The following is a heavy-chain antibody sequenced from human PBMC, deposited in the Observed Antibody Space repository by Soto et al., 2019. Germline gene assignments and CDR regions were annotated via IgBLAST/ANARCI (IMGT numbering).Heavy chain of an antibody. CDR3: ARVVRVSAVAGTLAY. CDR2: INAGNGNT. V-gene: IGHV1-3*05. D-gene: IGHD6-19*01. J-gene: IGHJ4*02. CDR1: GYTFTSYA. Sequence: QVRLVQSGAEEKKPGASVKVSCKASGYTFTSYAMHWVRQAPGQRLEWMGWINAGNGNTKYSQKFQGRVTITRDTSASTAYMELSSLRSEDTAVYYCARVVRVSAVAGTLAYWGQGTQVTRSS.